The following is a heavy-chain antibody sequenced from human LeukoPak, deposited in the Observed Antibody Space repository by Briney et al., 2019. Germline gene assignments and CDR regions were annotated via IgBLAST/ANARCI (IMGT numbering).Heavy chain of an antibody. V-gene: IGHV4-61*02. CDR1: GGSINSGGYY. J-gene: IGHJ4*02. CDR3: ARERSGSYDEHFDY. Sequence: MASETLSLTCTVSGGSINSGGYYWSWIRQPAGKGLEWIGRIYTGGSTDYNPSLKSRVTISFDTSKNQFSLNLNSVTAADTAVYFCARERSGSYDEHFDYWGQGTLVTVSS. D-gene: IGHD3-10*01. CDR2: IYTGGST.